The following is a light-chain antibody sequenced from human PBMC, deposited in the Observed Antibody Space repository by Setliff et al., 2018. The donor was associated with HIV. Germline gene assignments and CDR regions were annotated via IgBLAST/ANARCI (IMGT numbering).Light chain of an antibody. CDR2: DVT. J-gene: IGLJ2*01. CDR3: SSYTSSNTLV. V-gene: IGLV2-14*03. Sequence: QSSLAQPASVSGSPGQSITISCTGTSSDVGDYNYVSWYQQHPGKAPKLMIYDVTKRPSGVSNRFSGSKSGNRASLSISGLQAEDEADYYCSSYTSSNTLVFGGGTKVTVL. CDR1: SSDVGDYNY.